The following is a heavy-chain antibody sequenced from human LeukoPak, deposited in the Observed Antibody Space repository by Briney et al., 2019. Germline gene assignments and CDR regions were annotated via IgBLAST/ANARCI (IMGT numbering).Heavy chain of an antibody. CDR3: ARGKYGSGTYGESAFDI. CDR1: GLSVSDNY. Sequence: PGGSLRLSCAVSGLSVSDNYMSWIRQAPGMGLEWLSCITGRGSLIYYADSVKGRFTISRDNAKNSLYLQMNSLRAEDTAVYYCARGKYGSGTYGESAFDIWGQGTMVTVSS. J-gene: IGHJ3*02. CDR2: ITGRGSLI. V-gene: IGHV3-11*01. D-gene: IGHD3-10*01.